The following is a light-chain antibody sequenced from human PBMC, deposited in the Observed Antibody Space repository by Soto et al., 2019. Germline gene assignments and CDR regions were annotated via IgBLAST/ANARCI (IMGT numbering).Light chain of an antibody. V-gene: IGKV1-5*03. J-gene: IGKJ1*01. CDR3: QQYNSYWT. CDR2: KAS. Sequence: DIQMTQSTSTLSASVGDRVTITCRASQSISSWLAWYQQKPGKAPKLLIYKASSLESGVPSRFSGSGSGTEFTLTISSLQPDDFATYYCQQYNSYWTFGQGTKV. CDR1: QSISSW.